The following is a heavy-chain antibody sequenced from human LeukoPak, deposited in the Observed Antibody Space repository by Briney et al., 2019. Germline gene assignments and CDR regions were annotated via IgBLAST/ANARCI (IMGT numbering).Heavy chain of an antibody. CDR2: VSSSGTTI. CDR1: GFTFSDYY. D-gene: IGHD3-3*01. Sequence: GGSLRLSCAASGFTFSDYYMSWIRQAPGKGLEWVSYVSSSGTTIYYADSVKGRFTISRDNAKNSLFLQVNSLRAEDTAVYYCARAYDFWSGYYYGDYWGQGTLVTVSS. CDR3: ARAYDFWSGYYYGDY. J-gene: IGHJ4*02. V-gene: IGHV3-11*01.